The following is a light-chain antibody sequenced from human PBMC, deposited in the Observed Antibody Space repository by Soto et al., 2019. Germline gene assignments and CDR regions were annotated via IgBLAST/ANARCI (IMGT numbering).Light chain of an antibody. V-gene: IGKV3-11*01. CDR2: DAS. J-gene: IGKJ3*01. CDR3: QQRSSWPIT. CDR1: QSVSNF. Sequence: EIVLTQSPATLSLSPGETATLSCRASQSVSNFLAWYQQIPGQAPSLLIYDASNRATGIPARFSGSGSGTDFTLTISILEPEDFAIYYCQQRSSWPITFGPGTKVDIK.